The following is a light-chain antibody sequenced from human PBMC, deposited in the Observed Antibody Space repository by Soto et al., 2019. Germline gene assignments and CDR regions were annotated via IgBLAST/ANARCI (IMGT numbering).Light chain of an antibody. Sequence: QSVLTQPPSASGTPGQRVTISCSESSSNIGSNYIYWYQQLPGTAPKLLIYRDTQRPSGVPDRFSGSKSGTSASLAISGLRSEDEADYYWAAWDDSLRGWVFGGGTKLTVL. CDR3: AAWDDSLRGWV. J-gene: IGLJ3*02. CDR1: SSNIGSNY. CDR2: RDT. V-gene: IGLV1-47*01.